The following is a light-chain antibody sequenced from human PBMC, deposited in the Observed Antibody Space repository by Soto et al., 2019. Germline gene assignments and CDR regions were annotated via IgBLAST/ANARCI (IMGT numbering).Light chain of an antibody. CDR1: QSVTTN. J-gene: IGKJ2*01. V-gene: IGKV3-15*01. CDR3: QQYHSWPHT. Sequence: ETVLTQSPATLSVSPGERATFYCKASQSVTTNLAWYQQKPGQVPRLLIYGAFTRATGIPARFSGSGSGTEFTLSISSLQSEDFAIYHCQQYHSWPHTFGQGTKLEIK. CDR2: GAF.